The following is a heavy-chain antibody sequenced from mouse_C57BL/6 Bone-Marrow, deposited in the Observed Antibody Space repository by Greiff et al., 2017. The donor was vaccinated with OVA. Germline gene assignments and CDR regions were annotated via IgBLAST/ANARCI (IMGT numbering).Heavy chain of an antibody. Sequence: VQLQQSGPELVKPGASVKISCKASGYAFSSSWMNWVKQRPGKGLEWIGRIYPGDGDTNYNGKFKGKATLTADKSSSTAYMQLSSLTSEDSAVYFGAREILWPLDYWGQGTTLTVSS. D-gene: IGHD1-1*02. CDR3: AREILWPLDY. CDR1: GYAFSSSW. CDR2: IYPGDGDT. V-gene: IGHV1-82*01. J-gene: IGHJ2*01.